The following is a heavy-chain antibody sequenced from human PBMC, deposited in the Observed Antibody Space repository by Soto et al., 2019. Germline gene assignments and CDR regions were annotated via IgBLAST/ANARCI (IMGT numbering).Heavy chain of an antibody. J-gene: IGHJ4*02. CDR3: AKDWYSDGWPLFDY. D-gene: IGHD6-19*01. Sequence: PGGSLRLSCAVSGFTFSSYWMSWVRQAPGKGLEWVANISPDGSAKYYVDSVKGRFTISRDNAKNSLYLQMDSLTVEDTAVYFCAKDWYSDGWPLFDYWGQGTLVTVSS. CDR1: GFTFSSYW. V-gene: IGHV3-7*03. CDR2: ISPDGSAK.